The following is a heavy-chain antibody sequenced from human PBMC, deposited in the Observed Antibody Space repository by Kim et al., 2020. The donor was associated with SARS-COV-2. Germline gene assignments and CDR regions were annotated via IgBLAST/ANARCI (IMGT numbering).Heavy chain of an antibody. Sequence: ASVKVSCKTSGFTFINYILHWVRQAPGQSPEWMGWINARTGNTKYSQKFQGTFIITRDTAASAVYLELSSLKSADKAMFYCVRTKKGGFLRSPYGAFDHW. J-gene: IGHJ5*02. CDR3: VRTKKGGFLRSPYGAFDH. CDR2: INARTGNT. CDR1: GFTFINYI. V-gene: IGHV1-3*01. D-gene: IGHD3-3*01.